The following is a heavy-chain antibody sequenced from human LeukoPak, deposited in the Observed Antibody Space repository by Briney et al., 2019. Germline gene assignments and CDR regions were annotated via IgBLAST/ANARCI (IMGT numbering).Heavy chain of an antibody. V-gene: IGHV4-30-2*01. Sequence: SETLSLTCAVSGGSISSGGYSWSWIRQPPGKGLEWIGYIYHSGSTYYNPSLKSRVTISVDRSKNQFSLKLSSVTAADTAVYYCARGRGYTGLIDYWGQGTLVTVSS. CDR1: GGSISSGGYS. CDR2: IYHSGST. D-gene: IGHD5-24*01. CDR3: ARGRGYTGLIDY. J-gene: IGHJ4*02.